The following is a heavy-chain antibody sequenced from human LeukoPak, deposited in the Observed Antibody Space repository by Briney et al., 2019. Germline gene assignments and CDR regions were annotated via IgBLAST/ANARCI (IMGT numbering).Heavy chain of an antibody. J-gene: IGHJ5*02. CDR1: GYTFTSYD. D-gene: IGHD2-15*01. V-gene: IGHV1-8*01. CDR3: ARDSGYCSGGSCYSWFDP. CDR2: MNPNSGNT. Sequence: ASVKVSCKASGYTFTSYDINWVRQATGQGLEWMGWMNPNSGNTGYAQKFQGRVTMTRNTSISTAYMELSSLRSEDTAVYYCARDSGYCSGGSCYSWFDPWGQGTLVTVSS.